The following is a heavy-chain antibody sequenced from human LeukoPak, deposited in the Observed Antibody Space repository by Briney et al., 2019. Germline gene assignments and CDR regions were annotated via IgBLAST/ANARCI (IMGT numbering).Heavy chain of an antibody. CDR3: ARDGNDVMDY. CDR1: GYIFTNYC. Sequence: ASVKVSCKASGYIFTNYCISWVRQAPGQGLEWVGWISGYNDNAHYAQKLQGRVTMTRETSTSTVYMELRSLSSDDTAIYYCARDGNDVMDYWGQGTQVTVSS. J-gene: IGHJ4*02. V-gene: IGHV1-18*01. D-gene: IGHD1-1*01. CDR2: ISGYNDNA.